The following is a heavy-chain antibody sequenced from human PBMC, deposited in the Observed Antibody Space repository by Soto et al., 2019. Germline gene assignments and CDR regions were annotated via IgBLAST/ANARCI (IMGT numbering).Heavy chain of an antibody. V-gene: IGHV3-33*01. CDR1: GFTFSSYG. CDR3: ARDLRLSSSSAGYYYGMDV. CDR2: IWYDGSNK. Sequence: GGSLRLSCAASGFTFSSYGMHWVRQAPGKGLEWVAVIWYDGSNKYYADSVKGRFTISRDNSKNTLYLQMNSLRAEDTAVYYCARDLRLSSSSAGYYYGMDVWGQGTTVTSP. D-gene: IGHD6-6*01. J-gene: IGHJ6*02.